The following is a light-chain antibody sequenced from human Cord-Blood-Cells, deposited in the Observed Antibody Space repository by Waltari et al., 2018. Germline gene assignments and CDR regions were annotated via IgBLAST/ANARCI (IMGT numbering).Light chain of an antibody. CDR3: QAWDSSTVV. V-gene: IGLV3-1*01. Sequence: SYELTQPPSVPVSPGHTASITCPGDNLGDKYACWYQQKPGQSPVLVIYQDSKRPSGIPERFSGSNSGNTATLTISGTQAMDEADYYCQAWDSSTVVFGGGTKLTVL. J-gene: IGLJ2*01. CDR1: NLGDKY. CDR2: QDS.